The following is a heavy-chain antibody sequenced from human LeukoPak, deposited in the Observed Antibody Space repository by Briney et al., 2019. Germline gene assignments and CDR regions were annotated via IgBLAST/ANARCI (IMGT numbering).Heavy chain of an antibody. D-gene: IGHD4/OR15-4a*01. CDR3: TRSMTMVTPFDY. Sequence: GGSLRLSCAASGFSFSTYWMSWVRQAPGKGLEWVANIKEDGSEKYYVDSVKGRFTISKDNAKSSLYLQMSSLRVEDTAVYYCTRSMTMVTPFDYWGQGTLVTVSS. CDR2: IKEDGSEK. CDR1: GFSFSTYW. V-gene: IGHV3-7*05. J-gene: IGHJ4*02.